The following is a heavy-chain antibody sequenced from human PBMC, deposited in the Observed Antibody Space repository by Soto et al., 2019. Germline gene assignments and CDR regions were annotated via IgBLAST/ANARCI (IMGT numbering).Heavy chain of an antibody. Sequence: QVQLVESGGGVVQPGRSLRLSCAGSGFTVSNYAMHWVRQAPGKGLEWVAVMLSDGTNRFSASVKGRFTVSGENSENTVYLQMNSLTGEDTAVYYCAKSGLRFLDYFDYWGQGTLVTVSS. CDR3: AKSGLRFLDYFDY. J-gene: IGHJ4*02. CDR2: MLSDGTNR. CDR1: GFTVSNYA. V-gene: IGHV3-30*18. D-gene: IGHD4-17*01.